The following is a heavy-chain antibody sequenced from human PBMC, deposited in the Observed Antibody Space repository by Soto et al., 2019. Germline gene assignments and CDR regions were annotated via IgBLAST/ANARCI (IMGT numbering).Heavy chain of an antibody. V-gene: IGHV3-23*01. CDR3: AREPSTVTTLYYFHY. CDR1: GFTFSSYA. J-gene: IGHJ4*02. D-gene: IGHD4-17*01. CDR2: ISGSGGST. Sequence: PWGSLRLSCAASGFTFSSYAMSWVRQAPGKGLEWVSAISGSGGSTYYADSVKGRFTISRDNSKNTVYLEMNSLRAEDTAVYYCAREPSTVTTLYYFHYWGQGTLVTVSS.